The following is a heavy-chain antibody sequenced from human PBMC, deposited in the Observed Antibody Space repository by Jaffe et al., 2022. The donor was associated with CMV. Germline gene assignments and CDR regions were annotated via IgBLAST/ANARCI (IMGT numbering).Heavy chain of an antibody. CDR2: IKQDGSEK. J-gene: IGHJ5*02. CDR3: ARVIWEYQLLYRYAWFDP. V-gene: IGHV3-7*01. CDR1: GFTFSSYW. D-gene: IGHD2-2*02. Sequence: EVQLVESGGGLVQPGGSLRLSCAASGFTFSSYWMSWVRQAPGKGLEWVANIKQDGSEKYYVDSVKGRFTISRDNAKNSLYLQMNSLRAEDTAVYYCARVIWEYQLLYRYAWFDPWGQGTLVTVSS.